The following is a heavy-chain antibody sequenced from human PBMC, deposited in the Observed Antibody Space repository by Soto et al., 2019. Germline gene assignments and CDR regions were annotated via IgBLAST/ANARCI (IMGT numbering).Heavy chain of an antibody. J-gene: IGHJ4*02. CDR2: INPNGGGT. Sequence: QVQVVQSGAEVKKPGASVKVSCKASGYTFTGYYLHWVRQAPGQGLEWLGWINPNGGGTNYAQDFQGRITMTRDASINTAYLEVTRLRSEDTAVHYCARECIAARIPTDWGQGTLVTVSS. V-gene: IGHV1-2*02. CDR3: ARECIAARIPTD. CDR1: GYTFTGYY. D-gene: IGHD6-6*01.